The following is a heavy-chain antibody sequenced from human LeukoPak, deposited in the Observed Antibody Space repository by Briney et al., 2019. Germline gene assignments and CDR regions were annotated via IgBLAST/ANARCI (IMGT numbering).Heavy chain of an antibody. CDR1: GYTFTGYY. CDR3: AREGANSYYYYYGMDV. D-gene: IGHD1-26*01. V-gene: IGHV1-2*06. J-gene: IGHJ6*02. Sequence: GASVKVSCKASGYTFTGYYMHWVRQAPGQGLEWMGRINPNSGGTNYAQKLQGRVTMTTDTSTSTAYMELRSLRSDDTAVYYCAREGANSYYYYYGMDVWGQGTTVTVSS. CDR2: INPNSGGT.